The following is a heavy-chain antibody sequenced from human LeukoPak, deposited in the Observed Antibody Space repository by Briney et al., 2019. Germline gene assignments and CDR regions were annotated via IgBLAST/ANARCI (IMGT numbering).Heavy chain of an antibody. CDR1: GFTFSNYA. CDR2: ISSTGGST. V-gene: IGHV3-64D*09. CDR3: VRDTSYCSGVRCFAIYSFDY. J-gene: IGHJ4*02. D-gene: IGHD2-15*01. Sequence: GGSPRLSCSASGFTFSNYAMHWVRQAPGKGLECISTISSTGGSTYYADSVKGRLTISRDNSKNTLYLQMSSLRAEDTAVYYCVRDTSYCSGVRCFAIYSFDYWGQGTRVTVSS.